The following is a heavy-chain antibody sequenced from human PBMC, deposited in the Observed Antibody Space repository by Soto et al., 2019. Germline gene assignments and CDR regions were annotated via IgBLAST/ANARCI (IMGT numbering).Heavy chain of an antibody. CDR2: IYYGEST. CDR1: GGSVTRSGYY. V-gene: IGHV4-39*01. J-gene: IGHJ3*02. CDR3: AKHKTTVLTPAFDI. D-gene: IGHD2-8*01. Sequence: PSETLSLTCIVSGGSVTRSGYYWGWIRQPPGKGLEWIGSIYYGESTYYNPSLRSRVSISFDTSKTHFSLRLSSVTAADTAVYFCAKHKTTVLTPAFDIWGQGTTVT.